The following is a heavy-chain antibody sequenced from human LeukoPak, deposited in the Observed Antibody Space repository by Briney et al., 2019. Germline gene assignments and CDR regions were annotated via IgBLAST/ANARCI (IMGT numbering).Heavy chain of an antibody. D-gene: IGHD1-26*01. J-gene: IGHJ3*02. V-gene: IGHV3-23*01. CDR2: INGGGGAT. Sequence: PGGSLSLSCATSGFTFNNNDLSWVRQAPGKGLEWVSAINGGGGATEYADSVKGRFTISRHNSKNTLYLQIHILRREDTAVYYCARDRGSYVSAFDIWGQGTMVTASS. CDR3: ARDRGSYVSAFDI. CDR1: GFTFNNND.